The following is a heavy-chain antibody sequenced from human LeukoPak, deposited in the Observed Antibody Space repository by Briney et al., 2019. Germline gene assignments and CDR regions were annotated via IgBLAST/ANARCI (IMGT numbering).Heavy chain of an antibody. CDR1: GGSFSGYY. CDR3: ARGQGWLQSSGFSGVFDY. Sequence: SETLSLTCAVYGGSFSGYYWSWIRQPPGKGLEWIGEINHSGSTNYNPSLKSRVTISVDTSKNQFSLKLSSVTAADTAVYYCARGQGWLQSSGFSGVFDYWGQGTLVTVSS. D-gene: IGHD5-24*01. CDR2: INHSGST. V-gene: IGHV4-34*01. J-gene: IGHJ4*02.